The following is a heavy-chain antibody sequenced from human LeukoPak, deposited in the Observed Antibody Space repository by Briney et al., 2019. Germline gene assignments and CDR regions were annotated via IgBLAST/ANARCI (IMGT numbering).Heavy chain of an antibody. J-gene: IGHJ5*02. V-gene: IGHV4-4*07. Sequence: SETLSLTCTVSGGSISSYYWSWIRQPAGKGLEWIGRIYTSGSTNYNPSLKSRVTMSVDTSKNQFSLKLSSVTAADTAVYYCARDIKLLWFGETSMDNWFDPWGQGTLVTVSS. CDR2: IYTSGST. CDR1: GGSISSYY. D-gene: IGHD3-10*01. CDR3: ARDIKLLWFGETSMDNWFDP.